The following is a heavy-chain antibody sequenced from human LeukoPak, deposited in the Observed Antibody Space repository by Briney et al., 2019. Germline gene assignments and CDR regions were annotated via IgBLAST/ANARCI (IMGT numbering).Heavy chain of an antibody. CDR2: IHPGDTAT. D-gene: IGHD3-10*01. CDR1: GYSFTSYW. J-gene: IGHJ5*02. Sequence: GESLKISCKGSGYSFTSYWIGWVGQTPGEGLEWMGIIHPGDTATRYSPSFQGQVTISADKSISTAYLQWNSLKASDTALYYCATQISLGSGTDWFDPWGQGTLVTVSS. V-gene: IGHV5-51*01. CDR3: ATQISLGSGTDWFDP.